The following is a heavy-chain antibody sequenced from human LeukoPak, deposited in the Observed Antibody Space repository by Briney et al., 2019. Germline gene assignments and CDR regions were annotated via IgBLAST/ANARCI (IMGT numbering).Heavy chain of an antibody. D-gene: IGHD2-15*01. CDR1: GFTFSSYA. CDR2: ISGSGGST. Sequence: GSLRLSCAASGFTFSSYAMSWVRQAPGKGLEWVSAISGSGGSTYYADSVKGRFTISRDNSKNTLYLQMNSLRAEDTAVYYCARGYCSGGSCYSVESEYFQHWGQGTLVTVSS. V-gene: IGHV3-23*01. CDR3: ARGYCSGGSCYSVESEYFQH. J-gene: IGHJ1*01.